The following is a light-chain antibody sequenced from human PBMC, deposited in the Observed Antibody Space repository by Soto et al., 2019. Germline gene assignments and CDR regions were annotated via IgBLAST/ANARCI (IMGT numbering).Light chain of an antibody. CDR3: QQYSGPWT. Sequence: DIRMSQSPSTLSASVGDRVTITCRASQSISSWLAWYQQKPGKAPKLLIYKASSLESGVPSRFSGSGSGTEFTLTISSLQPDDFATYYCQQYSGPWTFGQGTKVEIK. CDR2: KAS. V-gene: IGKV1-5*03. CDR1: QSISSW. J-gene: IGKJ1*01.